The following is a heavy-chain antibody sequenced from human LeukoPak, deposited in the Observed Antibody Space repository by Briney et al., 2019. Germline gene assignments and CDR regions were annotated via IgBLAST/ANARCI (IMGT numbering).Heavy chain of an antibody. J-gene: IGHJ6*03. D-gene: IGHD4-23*01. CDR3: ARVGYYGGNFHYYYYYYMDV. V-gene: IGHV4-59*01. Sequence: PSETLSLTCTVSGGSISSYYWSWIRQPPGKGLEWIGYIYYSGSTNYNPSLKSRVTISVDTSKNQFSLKLSSVTAADTAVYYCARVGYYGGNFHYYYYYYMDVWGKGATVTVSS. CDR1: GGSISSYY. CDR2: IYYSGST.